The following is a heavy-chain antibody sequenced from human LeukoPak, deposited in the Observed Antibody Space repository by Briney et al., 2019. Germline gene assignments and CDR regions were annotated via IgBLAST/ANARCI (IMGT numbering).Heavy chain of an antibody. CDR2: INHSGST. V-gene: IGHV4-34*01. J-gene: IGHJ6*03. CDR1: GGSFSRYY. CDR3: ARRTYYYYYMDV. Sequence: SETLSLTCAVYGGSFSRYYWSWISQPPGKGLEWIGEINHSGSTNYNPSLKSRVTISVDTSKNQFSLKLSSVTAADTAVYYCARRTYYYYYMDVWGKGTTVTISS.